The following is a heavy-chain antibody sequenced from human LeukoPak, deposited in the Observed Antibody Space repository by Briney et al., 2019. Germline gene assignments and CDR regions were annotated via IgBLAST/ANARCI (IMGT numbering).Heavy chain of an antibody. V-gene: IGHV7-4-1*02. CDR3: ARDKNYYGSGRDFDY. D-gene: IGHD3-10*01. CDR1: GYTFTSYA. CDR2: INTNTANP. J-gene: IGHJ4*02. Sequence: ASVKVSCKASGYTFTSYAMNWVRQAPGQGLEWMVWINTNTANPTYAQGFTGRFVFSLDTSVSTAYLQISSIKAEDTAVYYCARDKNYYGSGRDFDYWGQGTLVTVSS.